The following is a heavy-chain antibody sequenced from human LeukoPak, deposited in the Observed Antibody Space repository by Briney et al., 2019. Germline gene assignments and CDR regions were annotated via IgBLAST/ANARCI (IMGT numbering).Heavy chain of an antibody. V-gene: IGHV4-39*07. CDR1: GGSISSSSYY. D-gene: IGHD5-18*01. CDR2: IYYSGST. CDR3: ARRGYTYGWGWFDP. Sequence: TSETLSLTCTVSGGSISSSSYYWGWIRQPPGKGLEWIGSIYYSGSTYYNPSLKSRVTISLDTSKNQFSLKVSSVTAADTAVYYCARRGYTYGWGWFDPWGQGTLVTVSS. J-gene: IGHJ5*02.